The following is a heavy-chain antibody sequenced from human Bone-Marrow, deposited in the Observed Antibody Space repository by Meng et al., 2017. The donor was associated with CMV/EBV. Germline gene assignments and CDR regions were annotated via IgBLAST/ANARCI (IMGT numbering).Heavy chain of an antibody. CDR3: ARVEGRGMDV. D-gene: IGHD3-10*01. CDR1: GFTFSSYD. Sequence: GESLKISCAACGFTFSSYDMHWVRQATGKGPEWVSAIGTAGDTYYPGSVKGQFTISRENAKNSLYLQMNSLRAGDTAVYYCARVEGRGMDVWGQGPTVTGSS. J-gene: IGHJ6*01. V-gene: IGHV3-13*03. CDR2: IGTAGDT.